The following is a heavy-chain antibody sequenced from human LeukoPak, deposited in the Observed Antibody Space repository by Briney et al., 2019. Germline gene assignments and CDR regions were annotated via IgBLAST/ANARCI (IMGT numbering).Heavy chain of an antibody. Sequence: PGGSLRLSCAASGFTFSTYSFNWVRQAPGKGLEWVSSISSSFIYIYYADSVRGRFTISRDDAKNSLYLQMDSLRAEDTAVYYCARGGQGNWPTPFDYWGQGTLVTVSS. D-gene: IGHD1-1*01. CDR1: GFTFSTYS. CDR3: ARGGQGNWPTPFDY. V-gene: IGHV3-21*04. J-gene: IGHJ4*02. CDR2: ISSSFIYI.